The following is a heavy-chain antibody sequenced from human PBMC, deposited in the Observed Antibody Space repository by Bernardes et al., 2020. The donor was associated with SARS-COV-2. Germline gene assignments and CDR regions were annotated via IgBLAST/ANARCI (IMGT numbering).Heavy chain of an antibody. D-gene: IGHD4-17*01. CDR2: IRIKPKGYAT. J-gene: IGHJ4*02. CDR1: GFNFSGSA. Sequence: GGSLRLSCAASGFNFSGSAIQWVRQPSGKGLEWIGRIRIKPKGYATTYAASLKGRFVISRDDSRNTAYLQIHSLKIEDTAVYYCTGDYLYWDQGTLVSVSS. CDR3: TGDYLY. V-gene: IGHV3-73*01.